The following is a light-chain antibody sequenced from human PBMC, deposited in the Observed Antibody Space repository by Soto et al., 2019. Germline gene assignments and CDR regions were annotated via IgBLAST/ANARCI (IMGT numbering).Light chain of an antibody. CDR2: DAS. Sequence: EMTQSACTLSASGRDRVTMTFRARQRISIWLAWYQQKPGTAPKLLIYDASILESGVPSRFSGSGSGTEFTLTISSLQPDDFATYYCQQYNSYRTFGQGTKVDI. CDR3: QQYNSYRT. V-gene: IGKV1-5*01. CDR1: QRISIW. J-gene: IGKJ1*01.